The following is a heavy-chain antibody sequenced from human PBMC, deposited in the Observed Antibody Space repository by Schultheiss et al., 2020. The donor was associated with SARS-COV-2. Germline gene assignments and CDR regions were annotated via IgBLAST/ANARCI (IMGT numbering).Heavy chain of an antibody. Sequence: SGPTLVKPTQTLTLTCTFSGFSLSTSGVGVGWIRQPPGKALEWLALIYWNDDKRYSPSLKSRLTITKDTSKNQVVLTMTNMDPVDTATYYCAHRPPSSIAARGAFDIWGQGTMVTVS. J-gene: IGHJ3*02. D-gene: IGHD6-6*01. CDR3: AHRPPSSIAARGAFDI. CDR1: GFSLSTSGVG. CDR2: IYWNDDK. V-gene: IGHV2-5*01.